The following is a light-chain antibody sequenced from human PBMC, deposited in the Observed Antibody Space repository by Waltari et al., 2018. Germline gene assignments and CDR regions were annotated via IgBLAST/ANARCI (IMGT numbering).Light chain of an antibody. V-gene: IGKV4-1*01. CDR1: QSVLYSSNNKNY. J-gene: IGKJ2*01. CDR3: LQYYTTPYT. Sequence: DIVMTQSPDSLAVSLGERATINCKSSQSVLYSSNNKNYLSWYQQKPGQPPKLLISWASTRESGGPDRFSGSGAGTDVTLTISSLQAEDVAVYYCLQYYTTPYTFGQGIKLEI. CDR2: WAS.